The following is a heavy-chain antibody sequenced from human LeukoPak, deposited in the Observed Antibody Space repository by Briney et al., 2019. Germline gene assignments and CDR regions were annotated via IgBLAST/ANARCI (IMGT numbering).Heavy chain of an antibody. CDR1: GFTFSSYG. V-gene: IGHV3-23*01. CDR2: ISGSGGSA. J-gene: IGHJ4*02. CDR3: AKEYYYGSGSYSLDY. Sequence: GGSLRLSCAASGFTFSSYGMHWVRQAPGKGLEWVSGISGSGGSAYYADSVKGRFTISRDNSKNTLYLQMNSLRAEDTAVYYCAKEYYYGSGSYSLDYWGQGTLVTVSS. D-gene: IGHD3-10*01.